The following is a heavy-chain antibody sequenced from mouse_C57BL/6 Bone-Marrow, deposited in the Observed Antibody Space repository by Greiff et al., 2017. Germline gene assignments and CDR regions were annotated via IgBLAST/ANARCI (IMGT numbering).Heavy chain of an antibody. J-gene: IGHJ3*01. D-gene: IGHD2-3*01. CDR3: ARLPSIYDGYYDAY. CDR1: GFTFSDYG. CDR2: ISSGSSTI. Sequence: EVQVVESGGGLVKPGGSLKLSCAASGFTFSDYGMHWVRQAPEKGLEWVAYISSGSSTIYYADTVKGRFTISRDNAKNTLFLQITSLRSEDTAMYYCARLPSIYDGYYDAYWGQGTLVTVSA. V-gene: IGHV5-17*01.